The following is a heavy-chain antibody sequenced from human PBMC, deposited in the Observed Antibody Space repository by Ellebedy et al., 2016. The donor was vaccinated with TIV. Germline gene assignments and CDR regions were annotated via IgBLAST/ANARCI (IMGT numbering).Heavy chain of an antibody. CDR2: IYYSGST. CDR3: ATSSGWYGGVGLFDY. J-gene: IGHJ4*02. V-gene: IGHV4-39*01. CDR1: GVSISSGSYY. D-gene: IGHD6-19*01. Sequence: SETLSLXXTVSGVSISSGSYYWGWIRQPPGKGLEWIGNIYYSGSTYYNPSLKSRVTISVDTSKNQFSLKLSSVTAADTSLYYCATSSGWYGGVGLFDYWGQGALVTVSS.